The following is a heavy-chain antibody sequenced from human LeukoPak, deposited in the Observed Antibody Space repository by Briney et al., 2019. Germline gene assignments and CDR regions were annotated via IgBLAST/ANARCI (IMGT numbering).Heavy chain of an antibody. Sequence: GGSLRLSCAASGFTFSNYAMSWVRQAPGKGLEWVSGISGSGNSTYYADSVKGRFTISRDNTKNTLYLQMNSLRAADTAVYYCAKEQSCSGGSCYFDYWGQGTLVTVSS. J-gene: IGHJ4*02. CDR3: AKEQSCSGGSCYFDY. V-gene: IGHV3-23*01. D-gene: IGHD2-15*01. CDR2: ISGSGNST. CDR1: GFTFSNYA.